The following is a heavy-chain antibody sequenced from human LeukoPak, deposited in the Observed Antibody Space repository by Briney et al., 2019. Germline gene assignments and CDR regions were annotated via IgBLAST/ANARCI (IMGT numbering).Heavy chain of an antibody. J-gene: IGHJ5*02. CDR1: GFTFSSYD. CDR2: VSGGGGRT. Sequence: GGSLRLSCAASGFTFSSYDIHWVRQAPGKGLEWVLTVSGGGGRTYYADSVRGRFTVSRDNSKNTLYLQMNSLRAEDTAVYYCSKDPYIADTQYNWFDPWGQGTLVTVSS. V-gene: IGHV3-23*01. CDR3: SKDPYIADTQYNWFDP. D-gene: IGHD6-13*01.